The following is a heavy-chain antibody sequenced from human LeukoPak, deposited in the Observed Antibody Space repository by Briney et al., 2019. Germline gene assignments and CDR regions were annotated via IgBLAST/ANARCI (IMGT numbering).Heavy chain of an antibody. CDR2: ISSSSSYI. J-gene: IGHJ6*02. CDR3: ARDLPDSSGYYYSWTYYYYYYGMDV. CDR1: GFTFSSYS. D-gene: IGHD3-22*01. Sequence: GGSLRLSCAASGFTFSSYSMNWVRQAPGKGLEWVSSISSSSSYIYYADPVKGRFTISRDNSKNTLYLQMNSLRAEDTAVYYCARDLPDSSGYYYSWTYYYYYYGMDVWGQGTTVTVSS. V-gene: IGHV3-21*01.